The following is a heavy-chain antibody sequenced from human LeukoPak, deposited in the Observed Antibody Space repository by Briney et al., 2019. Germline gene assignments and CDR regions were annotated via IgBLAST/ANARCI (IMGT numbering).Heavy chain of an antibody. CDR2: VSGTGGST. D-gene: IGHD6-19*01. J-gene: IGHJ3*02. CDR1: GFIFSNYA. Sequence: PGGSLRLSCGASGFIFSNYAMSWVRQAPGKGLEWVSSVSGTGGSTNYADSVKGRFTISRDNSKNTLYLQMNSLRAEDTAIYYCTGGGWSTDAFDIWGQGTVVTVSS. V-gene: IGHV3-23*01. CDR3: TGGGWSTDAFDI.